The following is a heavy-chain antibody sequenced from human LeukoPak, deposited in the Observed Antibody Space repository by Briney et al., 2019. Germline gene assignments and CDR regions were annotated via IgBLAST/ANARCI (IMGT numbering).Heavy chain of an antibody. D-gene: IGHD5-24*01. V-gene: IGHV4-39*01. CDR2: IYYSGST. J-gene: IGHJ4*02. Sequence: SETLSPTCTASGGSISSSSYYWGWTRQPPGKGLAWIGSIYYSGSTYYNPSLKRRVTISVDTSKNQFSMTLSSVTAADTAVYYCARGGGGDGYNTVKAYFDYWGQGTLVTVSS. CDR3: ARGGGGDGYNTVKAYFDY. CDR1: GGSISSSSYY.